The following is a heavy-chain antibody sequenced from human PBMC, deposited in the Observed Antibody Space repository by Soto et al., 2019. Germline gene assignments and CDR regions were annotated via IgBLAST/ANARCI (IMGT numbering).Heavy chain of an antibody. CDR3: VRYRSRDYYYGMDV. J-gene: IGHJ6*02. V-gene: IGHV5-51*01. CDR2: IYPADSDS. D-gene: IGHD1-26*01. Sequence: PXESLKISCEGCGYSFYNYWIGWERQMPGKGLECMAIIYPADSDSRYSPSFQGQVTISADQSISTAYLQWSSLRASDTAIYYCVRYRSRDYYYGMDVWGQGTTVTVSS. CDR1: GYSFYNYW.